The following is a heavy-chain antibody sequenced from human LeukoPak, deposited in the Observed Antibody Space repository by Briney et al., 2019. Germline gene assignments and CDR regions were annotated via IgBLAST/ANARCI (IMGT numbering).Heavy chain of an antibody. V-gene: IGHV4-39*07. CDR1: GGSISSSSYY. J-gene: IGHJ6*03. CDR3: ARAYYDFWSGYYYYYYMDV. D-gene: IGHD3-3*01. Sequence: SETLSLTCTVSGGSISSSSYYWGWIRQPPGKGLEWIGSFYYSGSTYYNPSLKSRVTMSVDTSKNQFSLKLSSVTAADTAVYYCARAYYDFWSGYYYYYYMDVWGKGTTVTVSS. CDR2: FYYSGST.